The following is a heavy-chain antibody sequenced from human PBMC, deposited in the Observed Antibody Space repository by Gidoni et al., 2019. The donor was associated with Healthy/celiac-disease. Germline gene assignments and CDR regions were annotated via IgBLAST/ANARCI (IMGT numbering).Heavy chain of an antibody. V-gene: IGHV3-30-3*01. D-gene: IGHD5-12*01. J-gene: IGHJ3*02. CDR3: ARDDATHDAFDI. Sequence: QVQLVAFGGGVVQPGRSPRPSCAAAGFTFSSYAMRMVRQAPGKGLEWVAVISYDGSNKYYADSVKGRFTISRDNSKNTLYLQMNSLRAEDTAVYYCARDDATHDAFDIWGQGTMVTVSS. CDR2: ISYDGSNK. CDR1: GFTFSSYA.